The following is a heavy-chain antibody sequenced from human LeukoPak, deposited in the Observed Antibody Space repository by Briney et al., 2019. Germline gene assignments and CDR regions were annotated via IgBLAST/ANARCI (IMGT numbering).Heavy chain of an antibody. CDR2: IIPIFGTA. CDR1: GGTFSSYA. D-gene: IGHD1-14*01. V-gene: IGHV1-69*13. CDR3: ARDENRYQYFCY. Sequence: SVKVSCKASGGTFSSYAISWVRQAPGQGLEWMGGIIPIFGTANYAQKFQGRVTITADESTSTAYMELSSLRSEDTAVYYCARDENRYQYFCYWGQGTLVTVSS. J-gene: IGHJ4*01.